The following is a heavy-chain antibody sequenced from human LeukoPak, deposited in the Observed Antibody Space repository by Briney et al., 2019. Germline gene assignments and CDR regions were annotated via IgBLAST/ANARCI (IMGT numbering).Heavy chain of an antibody. Sequence: SETLSLTCTVSGVSISSSNSYWGWIRQPPGKGLEWIGEINHSGSTNYNPSLKSRVTISEDTSKNQFSLKLSSVTAADTAVYYCARDHYQYMDVWGKGTTVTVSS. V-gene: IGHV4-39*07. CDR3: ARDHYQYMDV. CDR1: GVSISSSNSY. CDR2: INHSGST. J-gene: IGHJ6*03.